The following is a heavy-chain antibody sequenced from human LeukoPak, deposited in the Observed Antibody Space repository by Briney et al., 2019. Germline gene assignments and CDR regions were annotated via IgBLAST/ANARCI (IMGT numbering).Heavy chain of an antibody. D-gene: IGHD3-9*01. CDR1: GFTFSSYW. Sequence: GGSLRLSCAASGFTFSSYWMHWVRQAPGKGLVWVSRINSDGSSTSYADSVKGRFTISRDNAKNSLYLQMNSLRAEDTAVYYCARAFFDWLFHPGDYFDYWGQGTLVTVSS. V-gene: IGHV3-74*01. J-gene: IGHJ4*02. CDR2: INSDGSST. CDR3: ARAFFDWLFHPGDYFDY.